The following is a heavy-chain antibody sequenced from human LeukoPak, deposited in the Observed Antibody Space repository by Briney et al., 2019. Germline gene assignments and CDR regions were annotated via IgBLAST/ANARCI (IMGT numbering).Heavy chain of an antibody. Sequence: GGSLRPSCAPSGSTFVSYWMHWVRQAPGKGLFWVSRINSDGSSTIYADSVRGRFTISRDNSKNTLYLQMNSLRVDDTAVYYCARDVQGGYCSSASCYSDYWGQGTLVTVSS. CDR2: INSDGSST. CDR1: GSTFVSYW. CDR3: ARDVQGGYCSSASCYSDY. V-gene: IGHV3-74*01. D-gene: IGHD2-2*01. J-gene: IGHJ4*02.